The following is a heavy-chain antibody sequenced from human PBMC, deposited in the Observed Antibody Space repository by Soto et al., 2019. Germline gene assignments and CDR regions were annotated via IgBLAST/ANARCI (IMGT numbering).Heavy chain of an antibody. CDR3: AKDSRYCSSTSCYEYFQH. D-gene: IGHD2-2*01. V-gene: IGHV3-23*01. Sequence: GGSLRLSCAASGFTFSSYAMSWVRQAPGKGLEWVSAISGSGGSTYYADSVKGRFTISRDNSKNTLYLQMNSLRAEDTAVYYCAKDSRYCSSTSCYEYFQHWGQGTLVTVS. J-gene: IGHJ1*01. CDR2: ISGSGGST. CDR1: GFTFSSYA.